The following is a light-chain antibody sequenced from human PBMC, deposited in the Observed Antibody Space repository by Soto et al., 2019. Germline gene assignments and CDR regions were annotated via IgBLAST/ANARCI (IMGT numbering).Light chain of an antibody. CDR2: EVT. CDR1: SSDVGGYNY. Sequence: QSALTQPPSASGSPGQSVTISCTGTSSDVGGYNYVSWYQQYPGRAPKLMIYEVTKRPSGVPDRFSGSKSGNTASLTVSGIQDEDEAYYYCSSYAASNNFYFVFGGGTKLTVL. V-gene: IGLV2-8*01. CDR3: SSYAASNNFYFV. J-gene: IGLJ3*02.